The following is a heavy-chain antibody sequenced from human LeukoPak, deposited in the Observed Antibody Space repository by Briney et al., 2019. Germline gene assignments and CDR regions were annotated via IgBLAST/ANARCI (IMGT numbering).Heavy chain of an antibody. J-gene: IGHJ4*02. CDR3: ARDLVGAPDY. Sequence: PSETLSLTCTVSGGSVRSGSYYWSWIRQSPGKGLEWIGYIYYSGSTNYNPSLKSRVTISVDTSKNQFSLKLSSVTAADTAVYYCARDLVGAPDYWGQGTLVTVSS. CDR2: IYYSGST. CDR1: GGSVRSGSYY. D-gene: IGHD3-10*01. V-gene: IGHV4-61*01.